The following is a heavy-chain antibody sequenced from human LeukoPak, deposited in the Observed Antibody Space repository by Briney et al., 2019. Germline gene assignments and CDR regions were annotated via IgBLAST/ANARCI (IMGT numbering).Heavy chain of an antibody. CDR1: GHTFTSYG. Sequence: ASVKVSCKTSGHTFTSYGISWVRQAPGQGLEWMGWISAYNGNRNYAQKLQGRVTMSTDTSTSTAYMELSSLRSEDTAVYYCARERGPLYYFNYWGQGTLVTVSS. CDR3: ARERGPLYYFNY. D-gene: IGHD3-10*01. J-gene: IGHJ4*02. V-gene: IGHV1-18*04. CDR2: ISAYNGNR.